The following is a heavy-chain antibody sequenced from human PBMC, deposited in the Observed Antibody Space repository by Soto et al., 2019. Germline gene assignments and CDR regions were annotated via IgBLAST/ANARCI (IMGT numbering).Heavy chain of an antibody. D-gene: IGHD6-6*01. CDR2: MNPNSGNT. CDR3: ARGRTRAARPIYYYYYMDV. J-gene: IGHJ6*03. Sequence: QVQLVQSGAEVKKPGASVKVSCKASGYTFTSYDINWVRQATGQGLEWMGWMNPNSGNTGYAQKFQGRDTMTRNTSISTAYMELSSLRSEDTAVYYCARGRTRAARPIYYYYYMDVWGKGTTVTVSS. CDR1: GYTFTSYD. V-gene: IGHV1-8*01.